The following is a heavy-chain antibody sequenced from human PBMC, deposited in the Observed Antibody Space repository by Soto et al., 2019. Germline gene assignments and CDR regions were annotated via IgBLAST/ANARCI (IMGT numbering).Heavy chain of an antibody. CDR2: ISYDGSNK. J-gene: IGHJ5*02. V-gene: IGHV3-30*18. Sequence: GGSLRLSCAASGFTFSSYGMHWVRQAPGKGLEWVAVISYDGSNKYYADSVKGRFTISRDNSKNTLYLQMNSLRAEDTAVYYCAKGVSGSYYGWFDPWGQGTLVTVSS. CDR1: GFTFSSYG. D-gene: IGHD1-26*01. CDR3: AKGVSGSYYGWFDP.